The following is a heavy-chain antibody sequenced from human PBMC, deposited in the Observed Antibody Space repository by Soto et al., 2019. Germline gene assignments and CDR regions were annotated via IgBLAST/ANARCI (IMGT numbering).Heavy chain of an antibody. V-gene: IGHV3-23*01. J-gene: IGHJ4*02. D-gene: IGHD1-20*01. CDR2: ISGGGST. Sequence: EVQLLESGGGLVQPGGSLRVSCAASAFTLSSNAVSWVRQGPGKGLEWVSGISGGGSTYYADSVKGRFTISRDNSKNTLYLQMNSLRAEDTAVYYCAKWYNSNSGWFDCWGQGTLVTVSS. CDR1: AFTLSSNA. CDR3: AKWYNSNSGWFDC.